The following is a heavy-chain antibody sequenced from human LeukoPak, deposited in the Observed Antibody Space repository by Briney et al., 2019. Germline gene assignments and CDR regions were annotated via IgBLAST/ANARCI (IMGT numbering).Heavy chain of an antibody. D-gene: IGHD1-26*01. CDR2: ISGSGGST. CDR1: GFTFSSYA. CDR3: AKDRTVGASYWYFDL. J-gene: IGHJ2*01. Sequence: GGSLRLSCAASGFTFSSYAMSWVRQAPGKGLEWVSAISGSGGSTYYADSMKGRFTISRDSSKNTLFLQMNTLRAEDTAIYYCAKDRTVGASYWYFDLWGRGTLVTVSS. V-gene: IGHV3-23*01.